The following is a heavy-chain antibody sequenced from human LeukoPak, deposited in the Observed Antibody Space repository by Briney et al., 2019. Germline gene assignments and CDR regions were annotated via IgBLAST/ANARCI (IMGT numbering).Heavy chain of an antibody. Sequence: PSETLSLTCAVYGESSSGNYWSWIRQPPGKGLEWIGDLSHIGSTYSNPSLKSRVTISIDTSKNQFSLKLNSVTAADTAVYYCARRGRHSSNSFDYWGQGTLVTVSS. D-gene: IGHD6-6*01. CDR1: GESSSGNY. CDR3: ARRGRHSSNSFDY. CDR2: LSHIGST. V-gene: IGHV4-34*01. J-gene: IGHJ4*02.